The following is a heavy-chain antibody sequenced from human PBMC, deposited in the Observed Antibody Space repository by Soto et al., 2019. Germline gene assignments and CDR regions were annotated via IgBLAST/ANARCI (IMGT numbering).Heavy chain of an antibody. CDR2: VSPNSGDT. CDR3: VREMWTSYGPQNFFDY. D-gene: IGHD4-17*01. J-gene: IGHJ4*02. Sequence: QVPLVQSAGEVRQPGASVKVSCKASGYTFTSYGITWVRQAPGQGLEWMGWVSPNSGDTRYAQNLQGRVTITTDRFTSIAYMELRSLTSDDTALYYCVREMWTSYGPQNFFDYWGQGALVTVSS. CDR1: GYTFTSYG. V-gene: IGHV1-18*01.